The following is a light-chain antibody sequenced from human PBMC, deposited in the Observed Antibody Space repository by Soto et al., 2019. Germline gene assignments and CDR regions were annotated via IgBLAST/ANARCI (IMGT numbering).Light chain of an antibody. Sequence: SVLPQPPSSNGTPGQRVTISCSGSSSNIGSNTVNWYQQLPGTAPKLLIYSNNQRPSGVPDRFSGSKSGTSASLAISGLQSEDEADYYCAAWDDSLNGLYVFGTGTKVTVL. CDR1: SSNIGSNT. V-gene: IGLV1-44*01. J-gene: IGLJ1*01. CDR2: SNN. CDR3: AAWDDSLNGLYV.